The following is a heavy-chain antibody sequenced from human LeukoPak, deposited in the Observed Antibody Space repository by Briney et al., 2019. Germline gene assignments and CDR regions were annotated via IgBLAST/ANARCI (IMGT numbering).Heavy chain of an antibody. CDR2: IIPSGTT. D-gene: IGHD6-13*01. Sequence: SETLSLTCTVSGASIRDYYWSWIRQPAGKGLEWIGRIIPSGTTNYNPSLESRVTMSVETSKNQFSLKLSPVTAADAAVYYCAKEGAAPGPDFDYWGQGTLVIVSS. J-gene: IGHJ4*02. V-gene: IGHV4-4*07. CDR1: GASIRDYY. CDR3: AKEGAAPGPDFDY.